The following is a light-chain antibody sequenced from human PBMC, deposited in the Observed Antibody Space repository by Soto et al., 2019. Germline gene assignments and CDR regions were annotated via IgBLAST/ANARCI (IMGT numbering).Light chain of an antibody. Sequence: QSALTQPASVSGSPGQSITISCTGTSSDVGSHNLVSWYQQHPGKAPKFIIYEGTKRPSGVSNRFSGSKSGNTASLTISGLQAEDEADYYCCSYAGSTTFVIFGGGTKVTVL. V-gene: IGLV2-23*03. J-gene: IGLJ2*01. CDR1: SSDVGSHNL. CDR2: EGT. CDR3: CSYAGSTTFVI.